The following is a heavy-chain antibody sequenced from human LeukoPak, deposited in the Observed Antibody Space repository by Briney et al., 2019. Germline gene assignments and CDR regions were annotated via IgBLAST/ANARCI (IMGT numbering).Heavy chain of an antibody. CDR3: ANGYCSCTNCKESFFDY. CDR1: GFTFSSYA. V-gene: IGHV3-23*01. CDR2: ISASGGST. D-gene: IGHD2-2*03. J-gene: IGHJ4*02. Sequence: GGSLRLSCAAAGFTFSSYAMNWVRQAAGKGLEWVSTISASGGSTYYFVKGRFTISRDNSKNTLYLQMNSLRAEDTAVYYCANGYCSCTNCKESFFDYWGQGTLVTVSS.